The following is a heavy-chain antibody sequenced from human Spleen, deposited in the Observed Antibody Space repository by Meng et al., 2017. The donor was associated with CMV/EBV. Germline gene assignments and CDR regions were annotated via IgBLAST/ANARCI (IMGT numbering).Heavy chain of an antibody. V-gene: IGHV3-48*03. CDR3: AKRDIVVVVAADWYFDL. CDR1: GFTFSSYE. CDR2: ISSSGSTI. J-gene: IGHJ2*01. D-gene: IGHD2-15*01. Sequence: GESLKISCAASGFTFSSYEMNWVRQAPGKGLEWVSYISSSGSTIYYADSVKGRFTISRDNAKNSLYLQMNSLRAEDTAVYYCAKRDIVVVVAADWYFDLWGRGTLVTVSS.